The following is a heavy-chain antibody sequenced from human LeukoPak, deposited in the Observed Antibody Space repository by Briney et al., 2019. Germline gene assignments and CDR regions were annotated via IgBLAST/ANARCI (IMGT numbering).Heavy chain of an antibody. J-gene: IGHJ5*02. Sequence: ASETLSLTCTVSGGSISSSSYYWGWIRQPPGKGLEWIGSIYYSGSTYYNPSLKRRVTISVDTSKNQYPLKLSSVTAADTAVYYCARDHGARGADWFDPWGQGTLVTVSS. CDR1: GGSISSSSYY. CDR2: IYYSGST. V-gene: IGHV4-39*06. CDR3: ARDHGARGADWFDP. D-gene: IGHD1-26*01.